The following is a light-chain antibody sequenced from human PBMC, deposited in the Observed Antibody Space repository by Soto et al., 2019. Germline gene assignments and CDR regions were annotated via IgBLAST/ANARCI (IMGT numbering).Light chain of an antibody. CDR1: SSDVGGYNY. V-gene: IGLV2-11*01. CDR3: CSYAGTYTYV. J-gene: IGLJ1*01. CDR2: DVS. Sequence: QSALTQPRSVSGSPGQSVPISCTGTSSDVGGYNYVSWYQQHPGKAPKVMIYDVSKRPSGVPDRFSGSKSGNTASLTISGLQSEDEADYYCCSYAGTYTYVFGTGTKLTV.